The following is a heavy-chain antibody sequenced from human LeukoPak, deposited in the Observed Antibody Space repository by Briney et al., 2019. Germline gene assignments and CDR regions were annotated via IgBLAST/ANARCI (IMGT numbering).Heavy chain of an antibody. J-gene: IGHJ4*02. D-gene: IGHD3-22*01. CDR2: IKQDGSEK. V-gene: IGHV3-7*01. Sequence: PGGSLRLSCAASGFTFSNYWMSWVRQAPGKGQEWVANIKQDGSEKYYVDSVKGRFTISRDNAKKSLYLQMNSLRAEDTAVYFCASITYYYDTSGYSNFDHWGQGTLVTVSS. CDR3: ASITYYYDTSGYSNFDH. CDR1: GFTFSNYW.